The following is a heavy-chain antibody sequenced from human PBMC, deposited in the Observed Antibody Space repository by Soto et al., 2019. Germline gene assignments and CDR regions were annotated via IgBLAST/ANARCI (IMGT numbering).Heavy chain of an antibody. D-gene: IGHD2-2*01. CDR3: VRKYPGTRPFDY. CDR2: TGTDGNT. V-gene: IGHV3-23*01. Sequence: QPGGSLRLSCAASGFTFNSYAMNWVRQAPGKGLAWVSATGTDGNTYYANSVKGRFTISRDNSRTTLYLQMNSLRVEDTALYYCVRKYPGTRPFDYWGQGTLVTVSS. J-gene: IGHJ4*01. CDR1: GFTFNSYA.